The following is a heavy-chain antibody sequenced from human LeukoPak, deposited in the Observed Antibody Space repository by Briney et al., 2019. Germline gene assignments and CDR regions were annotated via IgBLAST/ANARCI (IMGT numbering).Heavy chain of an antibody. CDR2: ISAYSGNT. V-gene: IGHV1-18*01. CDR1: GGTFSSYG. Sequence: ASVKVSCKASGGTFSSYGISWVRQAPGQGLEWMGWISAYSGNTNYAQKFQGRVTMTTDTSTSTAYMERRSLRSDDTAVYYCARALQEILAWLKAFSAFDIWGQGTMVTVSS. J-gene: IGHJ3*02. D-gene: IGHD4-11*01. CDR3: ARALQEILAWLKAFSAFDI.